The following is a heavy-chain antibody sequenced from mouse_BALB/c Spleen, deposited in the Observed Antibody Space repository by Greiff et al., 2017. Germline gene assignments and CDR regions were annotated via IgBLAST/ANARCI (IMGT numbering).Heavy chain of an antibody. Sequence: EVKLVESGGGLVQPGGSMKLSCVASGFTFSNYWMNWVRQSPEKGLEWVAEIRLKSNNYATHYAESVKGRFTISRDDSKSSVYLQMNNLRAEDTGIYYCTRPFYYGYDGFAYWGQGTLVTVSA. D-gene: IGHD2-2*01. J-gene: IGHJ3*01. CDR2: IRLKSNNYAT. V-gene: IGHV6-6*02. CDR3: TRPFYYGYDGFAY. CDR1: GFTFSNYW.